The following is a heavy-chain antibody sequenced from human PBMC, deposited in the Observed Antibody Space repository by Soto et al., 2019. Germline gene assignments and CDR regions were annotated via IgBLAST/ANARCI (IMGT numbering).Heavy chain of an antibody. Sequence: GGSLRLSGSTWGFTFNDSPIRWARHAPGKGLEWVSGISWSGGATYYTDYVEGRVTIAKDFSKNTVSLQMTGLRVDDTAVYYCARARTAFYRYYFDTRRQGSLVTVSS. J-gene: IGHJ4*02. D-gene: IGHD3-3*01. V-gene: IGHV3-23*01. CDR2: ISWSGGAT. CDR3: ARARTAFYRYYFDT. CDR1: GFTFNDSP.